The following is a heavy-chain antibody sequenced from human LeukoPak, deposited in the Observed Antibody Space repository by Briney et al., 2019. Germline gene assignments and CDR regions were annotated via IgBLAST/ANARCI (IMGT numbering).Heavy chain of an antibody. J-gene: IGHJ5*02. D-gene: IGHD6-19*01. Sequence: ASVKVSCKASGYTFTIYYMHWVRQAPGQGLEWMGIINPSGGTTNYAQKFQGRVTMTRDMSTSTVYMELSSLRSEDTAVYYCARAPGCSSGWWNSMPTPWGQGTLVTVSS. CDR3: ARAPGCSSGWWNSMPTP. CDR1: GYTFTIYY. V-gene: IGHV1-46*01. CDR2: INPSGGTT.